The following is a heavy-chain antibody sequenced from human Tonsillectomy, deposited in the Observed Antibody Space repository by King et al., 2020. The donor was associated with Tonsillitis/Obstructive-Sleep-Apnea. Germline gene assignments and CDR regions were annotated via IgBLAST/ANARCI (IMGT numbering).Heavy chain of an antibody. CDR2: ISYDGSNK. J-gene: IGHJ4*02. CDR3: AKRGSVAGNIRSGGFDY. Sequence: VQLVESGGGVVQPGRSLRLSCAASGFTFSSYGMHWVRQAPGKGLEWVSVISYDGSNKYYSYSVKGRFTISRDNSKNTLYLQMNSLRAEDTAVYYCAKRGSVAGNIRSGGFDYWGQGTLVTVSS. CDR1: GFTFSSYG. V-gene: IGHV3-30*18. D-gene: IGHD6-19*01.